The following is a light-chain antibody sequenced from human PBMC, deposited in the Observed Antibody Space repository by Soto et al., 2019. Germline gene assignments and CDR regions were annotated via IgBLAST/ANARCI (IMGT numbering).Light chain of an antibody. V-gene: IGKV3-11*01. CDR1: QNVANY. CDR2: DAS. Sequence: EIVMTQSPATLSASPGERATLSCRASQNVANYLDWYQQKPGQAPRLLIYDASNRATGIPARFSGNGSGTDFTLTISSLEPEDFAVYYCQQRSNWPLTFGGGTKVDIK. J-gene: IGKJ4*01. CDR3: QQRSNWPLT.